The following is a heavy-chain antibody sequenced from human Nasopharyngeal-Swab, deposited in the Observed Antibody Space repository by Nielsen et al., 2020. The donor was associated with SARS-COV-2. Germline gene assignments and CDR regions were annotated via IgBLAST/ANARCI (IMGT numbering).Heavy chain of an antibody. V-gene: IGHV4-59*08. J-gene: IGHJ4*02. CDR2: IYYSGST. D-gene: IGHD3-16*01. CDR3: ASGGAPYYFDY. Sequence: SETLSPTCTVSGGPTSSYYWSWIRQPPGKGLEWIGYIYYSGSTNYNPSLKSRVTISVDTSKNQFSLKLSSVTAADTAVYYCASGGAPYYFDYWGQGTLVTVSS. CDR1: GGPTSSYY.